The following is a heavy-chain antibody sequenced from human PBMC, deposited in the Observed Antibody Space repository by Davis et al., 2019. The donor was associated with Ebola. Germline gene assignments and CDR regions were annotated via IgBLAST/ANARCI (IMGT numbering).Heavy chain of an antibody. D-gene: IGHD5-18*01. Sequence: PGGSLRLSCAASGFTLSSYWMHWVRQAPGKGLVWVSRINSDGSSTSYADSVKGRFTISRDNAKNSLYLQMNSLRAEDTAVYYCAPEPDTPMLSGWGQGALVTVSS. CDR3: APEPDTPMLSG. CDR1: GFTLSSYW. J-gene: IGHJ4*02. V-gene: IGHV3-74*01. CDR2: INSDGSST.